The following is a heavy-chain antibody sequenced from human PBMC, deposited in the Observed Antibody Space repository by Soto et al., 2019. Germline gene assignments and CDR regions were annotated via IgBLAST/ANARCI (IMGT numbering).Heavy chain of an antibody. J-gene: IGHJ5*02. CDR1: GFTFSSYA. CDR3: ASDSLA. Sequence: PGGSLRLSCAASGFTFSSYAMHWVRQAPGKGLEWVAVISYDGSNKYYADSVKGRFTISRDNSKNTLYLQMNSLRAEDTAVYYCASDSLAWGQGTLVTVSS. CDR2: ISYDGSNK. V-gene: IGHV3-30-3*01.